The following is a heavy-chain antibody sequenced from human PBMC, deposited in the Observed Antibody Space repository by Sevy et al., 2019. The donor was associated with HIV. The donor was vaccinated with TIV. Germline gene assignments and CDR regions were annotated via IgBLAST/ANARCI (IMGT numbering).Heavy chain of an antibody. D-gene: IGHD3-3*01. CDR2: ISGSGGST. Sequence: GGSLRLSCAASGFTFSSYAMSWVRQAPGKGLEWVSAISGSGGSTYYADSVKGRFTISRDNSKNTLYLQMNSLRAEDTAVYYFAKDLRSYYDFWSGYYGSYYYGMDVWGQGTTVTVSS. J-gene: IGHJ6*02. V-gene: IGHV3-23*01. CDR1: GFTFSSYA. CDR3: AKDLRSYYDFWSGYYGSYYYGMDV.